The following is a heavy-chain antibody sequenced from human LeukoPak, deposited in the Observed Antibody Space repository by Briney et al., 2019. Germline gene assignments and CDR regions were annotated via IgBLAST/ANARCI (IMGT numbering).Heavy chain of an antibody. CDR3: ARHSSVTPTFDY. Sequence: SETLSLTCTVSGGSISSYYCSWIRQPPGKGLEWIGYIYYSGSTNYNPSLKSRVTISVDTSKNQFSLKLSSVTAADTAVYYCARHSSVTPTFDYWGQGTLVTVSS. CDR2: IYYSGST. V-gene: IGHV4-59*08. D-gene: IGHD4-23*01. CDR1: GGSISSYY. J-gene: IGHJ4*02.